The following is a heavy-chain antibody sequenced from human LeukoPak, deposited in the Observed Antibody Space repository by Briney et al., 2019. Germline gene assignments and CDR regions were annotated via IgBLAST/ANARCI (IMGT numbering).Heavy chain of an antibody. Sequence: ASVKVSCKASGGTFSSYAISWVRQAPGQGLEWMGWINPNSGDTSYAQKFQGRVTMTRDTSTSTAYMELNTLRSDDTAVYYCATYGWLVQGFYFDYWGQGTLVTVSS. J-gene: IGHJ4*02. D-gene: IGHD6-19*01. CDR3: ATYGWLVQGFYFDY. CDR1: GGTFSSYA. CDR2: INPNSGDT. V-gene: IGHV1-2*02.